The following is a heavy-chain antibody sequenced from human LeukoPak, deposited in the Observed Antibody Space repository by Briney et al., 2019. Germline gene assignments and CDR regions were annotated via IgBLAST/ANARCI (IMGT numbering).Heavy chain of an antibody. Sequence: PGGSLRLSCAASRFTLSTYWMSWVRQAPGKGLAWVAHIKQDGSQEYYVDSVKGRFTISRDSAKNSLYLQMNSLRAEDTAVYYCARGVPYDSWSGPHYSDYWGQGTLVTVSS. CDR1: RFTLSTYW. V-gene: IGHV3-7*01. CDR3: ARGVPYDSWSGPHYSDY. J-gene: IGHJ4*02. D-gene: IGHD3-3*01. CDR2: IKQDGSQE.